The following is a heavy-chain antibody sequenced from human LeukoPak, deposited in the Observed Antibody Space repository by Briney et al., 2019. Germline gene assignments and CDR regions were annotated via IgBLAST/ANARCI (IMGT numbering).Heavy chain of an antibody. CDR2: INPNGGGT. J-gene: IGHJ3*02. CDR3: ARDSVYYGGPGAPDI. V-gene: IGHV1-2*02. CDR1: GYTFTAYL. Sequence: ASVKVSCKASGYTFTAYLMHWVRQAPGQGPEWMAWINPNGGGTNYAEKFQGRVTMTRDTSISTAYMELSRLSSDGTAIYYCARDSVYYGGPGAPDIWGQGTMVTVSS. D-gene: IGHD3-3*01.